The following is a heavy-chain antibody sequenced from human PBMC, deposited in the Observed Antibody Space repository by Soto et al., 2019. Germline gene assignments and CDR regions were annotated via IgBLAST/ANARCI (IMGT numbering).Heavy chain of an antibody. Sequence: SETLSLTCTVSGGSISSGGYYWSWIRQHPGKGLEWVGYIYYSGSTYYNPSLKSRVTISVDTSKNQFSMKLSSVTAADTAVYYCARGPSPYSSSFDYWGQGTLVTVSS. D-gene: IGHD6-13*01. CDR1: GGSISSGGYY. J-gene: IGHJ4*02. V-gene: IGHV4-31*03. CDR3: ARGPSPYSSSFDY. CDR2: IYYSGST.